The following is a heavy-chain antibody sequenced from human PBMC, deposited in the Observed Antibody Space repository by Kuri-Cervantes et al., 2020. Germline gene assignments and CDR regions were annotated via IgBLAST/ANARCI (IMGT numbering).Heavy chain of an antibody. J-gene: IGHJ3*02. D-gene: IGHD6-13*01. V-gene: IGHV4-4*02. CDR1: GDSISSTAW. CDR2: IHHSGST. Sequence: SETLSLTCAVSGDSISSTAWWSWVRQPPGKGLEWIREIHHSGSTNYNPSLKSRVTISEDKSKNQLSLRLNSVTAADTAVYYCAREAASDALDIWGQGTMVTVSS. CDR3: AREAASDALDI.